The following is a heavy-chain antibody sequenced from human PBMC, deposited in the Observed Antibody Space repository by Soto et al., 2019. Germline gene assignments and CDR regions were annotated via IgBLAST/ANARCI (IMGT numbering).Heavy chain of an antibody. J-gene: IGHJ4*02. D-gene: IGHD2-21*02. CDR1: GFSLNNAEMG. CDR3: ARINDCGGDCYPLDY. Sequence: QVTLKESGPVLVKPTETLTLTCTVSGFSLNNAEMGVSWIRQPPGKALEWLGSIFSNDDKSYSTSLRNRLTIYRDTSKIQVVVTMTNVDPVDTATYYCARINDCGGDCYPLDYWGQGTLVTVSS. V-gene: IGHV2-26*01. CDR2: IFSNDDK.